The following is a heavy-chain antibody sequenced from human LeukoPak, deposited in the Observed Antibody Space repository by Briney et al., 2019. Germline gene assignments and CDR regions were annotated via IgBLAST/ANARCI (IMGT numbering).Heavy chain of an antibody. J-gene: IGHJ4*02. V-gene: IGHV3-7*02. D-gene: IGHD6-13*01. Sequence: PGGSLRLSCVASEFTFSSYWMTWVRQAPGKGLEWVASINQDGSEKYYVDSVKGRFTISRDNSKNTLFLQMNSLRPDDTAVYYCAKRGHYSINWYHYFDYWGQGTLVTVSS. CDR1: EFTFSSYW. CDR3: AKRGHYSINWYHYFDY. CDR2: INQDGSEK.